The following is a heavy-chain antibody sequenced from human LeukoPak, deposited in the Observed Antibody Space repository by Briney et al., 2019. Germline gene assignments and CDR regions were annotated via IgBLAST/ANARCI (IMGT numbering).Heavy chain of an antibody. V-gene: IGHV4-34*01. CDR1: GGSFSGYY. Sequence: SETLSLTCAVYGGSFSGYYWSWIRQPPGKGLEWIGEINHSGSTNYNPSLKSRVTISVDTSKNQFSLKLSSVTAADTAVYYCARGPEKDGSGSYYPTSNWFDPWGQGTLVTVSS. CDR2: INHSGST. J-gene: IGHJ5*02. CDR3: ARGPEKDGSGSYYPTSNWFDP. D-gene: IGHD3-10*01.